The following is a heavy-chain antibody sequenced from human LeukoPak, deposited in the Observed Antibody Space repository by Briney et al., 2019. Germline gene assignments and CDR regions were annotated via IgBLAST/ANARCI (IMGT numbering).Heavy chain of an antibody. CDR3: ARDYYGSGSYFRIDY. CDR1: GYTFTYCY. D-gene: IGHD3-10*01. J-gene: IGHJ4*02. V-gene: IGHV1-46*01. Sequence: ASVKVSCKASGYTFTYCYVHWVRQAPGQGLKWMGIINPSDGRTNYAQKFQGRVTMTRDTSTSTVYMELSSLRSEDTAVYYCARDYYGSGSYFRIDYWGQGTLVAVSS. CDR2: INPSDGRT.